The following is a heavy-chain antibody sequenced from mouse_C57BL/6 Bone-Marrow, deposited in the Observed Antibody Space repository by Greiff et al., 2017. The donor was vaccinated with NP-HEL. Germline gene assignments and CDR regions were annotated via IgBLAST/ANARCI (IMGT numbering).Heavy chain of an antibody. CDR3: ARDGYYGDWFAY. CDR2: IYPRSGNT. J-gene: IGHJ3*01. CDR1: GYTFTSYG. Sequence: QVQLKQSGAELARPGASVKLSCKASGYTFTSYGISWVKQRTGQGLEWIGEIYPRSGNTYYNEKFKGKATLTADKSSSTAYMELRSLTSEDSAVYFCARDGYYGDWFAYWGQGTLVTVSA. V-gene: IGHV1-81*01. D-gene: IGHD2-3*01.